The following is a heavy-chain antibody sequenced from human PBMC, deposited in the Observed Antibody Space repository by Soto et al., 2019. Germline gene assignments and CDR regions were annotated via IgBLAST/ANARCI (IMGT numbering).Heavy chain of an antibody. V-gene: IGHV4-61*08. CDR1: GYSISDDYY. Sequence: PSETLSLTCAVSGYSISDDYYWGWIRQPPGKGLEWIGNVYYSGGAKYNPSVKRRVSISVDTSKNQFSLNLSSVTAADTAVYYCTRDGDGRMTTNPYYYYGMDVWGPGITVTV. D-gene: IGHD2-21*02. J-gene: IGHJ6*02. CDR2: VYYSGGA. CDR3: TRDGDGRMTTNPYYYYGMDV.